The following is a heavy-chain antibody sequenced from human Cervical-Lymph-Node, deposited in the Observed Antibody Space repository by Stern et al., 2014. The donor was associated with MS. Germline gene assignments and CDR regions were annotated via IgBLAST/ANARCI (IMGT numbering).Heavy chain of an antibody. V-gene: IGHV2-70*04. CDR2: IGWDDDK. D-gene: IGHD2-15*01. J-gene: IGHJ4*02. CDR3: ARTRRGYCSGGSCYIIFDY. Sequence: QVTLRESGPALVKPTQTLTLTCTFSGFSLSTSGMRVSWIRQPPGKALEWLARIGWDDDKFYSTSLKTRLTISKDTSKNQVVLTMTNMDPVDTATYYCARTRRGYCSGGSCYIIFDYWGQGTLVTVSS. CDR1: GFSLSTSGMR.